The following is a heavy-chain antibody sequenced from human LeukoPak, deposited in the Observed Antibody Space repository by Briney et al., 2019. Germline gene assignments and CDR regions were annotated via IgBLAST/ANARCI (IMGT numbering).Heavy chain of an antibody. Sequence: GSLRLSCAVSGFTFSNYWMSWVRQAPGKGLEWVANIKEDSSEKYYVDSVKGRFTISRDNAKNSLNLQMSSLRADDTAVYYCTRERDAVAATGALFDYWGQGSQVTVSS. CDR1: GFTFSNYW. V-gene: IGHV3-7*01. CDR3: TRERDAVAATGALFDY. D-gene: IGHD6-19*01. CDR2: IKEDSSEK. J-gene: IGHJ4*02.